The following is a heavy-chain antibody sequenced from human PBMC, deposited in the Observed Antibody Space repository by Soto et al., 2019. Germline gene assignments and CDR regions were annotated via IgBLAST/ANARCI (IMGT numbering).Heavy chain of an antibody. V-gene: IGHV1-3*01. J-gene: IGHJ5*02. CDR3: ARRVTPPGAGCFDP. CDR2: INDANGNT. CDR1: GYTFPTYA. Sequence: AAVNVSCKASGYTFPTYAIHWVRQAPGQRLEWMGRINDANGNTKVSQKFQGRVTITRDTSASTVYMELSGLTYEDTAVYYCARRVTPPGAGCFDPWGQGTLVTVSS. D-gene: IGHD2-21*02.